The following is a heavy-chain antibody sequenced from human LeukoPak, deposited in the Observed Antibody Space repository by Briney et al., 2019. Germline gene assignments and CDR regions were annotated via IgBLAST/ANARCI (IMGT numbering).Heavy chain of an antibody. CDR3: ARVGPNSSGYYLFGY. V-gene: IGHV4-61*02. J-gene: IGHJ4*02. CDR1: GGSISSGSYY. D-gene: IGHD3-22*01. Sequence: PSQTLSLACTVSGGSISSGSYYWSWIRQPAGKGLEWIGRIYTSGSTNYNPSLKSRVSISVDTYKNQFSLKLSSVTAADTAVYYCARVGPNSSGYYLFGYWGQGTLVTVSS. CDR2: IYTSGST.